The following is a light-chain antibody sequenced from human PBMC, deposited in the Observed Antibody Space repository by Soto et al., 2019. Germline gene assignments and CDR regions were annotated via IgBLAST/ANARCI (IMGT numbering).Light chain of an antibody. CDR2: AAS. J-gene: IGKJ4*01. CDR3: QRYNRAPLT. CDR1: QGISDY. Sequence: DIQMTQSPSSLPASVGDRITITCRASQGISDYLAWYQQRPGEVPKLLIYAASTLQSGVPSRFSGSGSVTDFTLTISSLQPEDIATYYCQRYNRAPLTFGGGTKVEIK. V-gene: IGKV1-27*01.